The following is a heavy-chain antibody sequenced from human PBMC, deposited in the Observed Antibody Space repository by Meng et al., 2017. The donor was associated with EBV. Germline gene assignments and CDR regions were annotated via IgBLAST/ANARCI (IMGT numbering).Heavy chain of an antibody. CDR3: AGGYSSSRRPEDYYYGMDV. CDR2: IIPIFGTA. J-gene: IGHJ6*02. Sequence: QVQLVQSGAEVKXPXSSVKVYXKASGGTFSSYAISWVRQAPGQGLEWMGGIIPIFGTANYAQKFQGRVTITADESTSTAYMELSSLRSEDTAVYYCAGGYSSSRRPEDYYYGMDVWGQGTTVTVS. V-gene: IGHV1-69*01. D-gene: IGHD6-6*01. CDR1: GGTFSSYA.